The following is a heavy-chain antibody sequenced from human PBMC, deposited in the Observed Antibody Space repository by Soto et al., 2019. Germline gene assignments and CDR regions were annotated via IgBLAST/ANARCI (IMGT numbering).Heavy chain of an antibody. Sequence: QVQLVQSGAEVKKPGASVKVSCKASGYTFTSYGISWVRQAPGQGLEWMGWISAYNGNTNYAQKLQGRVTMTTDTSTSTAYLELRSLRSDDTAVYYCARDLLAGTRYYYGMDVWGQGTTVTVSS. CDR2: ISAYNGNT. CDR3: ARDLLAGTRYYYGMDV. D-gene: IGHD6-13*01. J-gene: IGHJ6*02. CDR1: GYTFTSYG. V-gene: IGHV1-18*01.